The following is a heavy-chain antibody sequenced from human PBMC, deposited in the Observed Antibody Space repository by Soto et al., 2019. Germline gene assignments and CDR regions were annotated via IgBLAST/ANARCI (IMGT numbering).Heavy chain of an antibody. CDR3: ARGPAYIDGWRTFDL. Sequence: SETLSLTCTVSDDSFRGAEYYWSWIRQPLGKGPEWIGYTYYNGDTKYNPALRSRVTMSEVTSKNQFSLRLSSVTAADTAVYFCARGPAYIDGWRTFDLWGRGILVTVSS. J-gene: IGHJ4*02. CDR2: TYYNGDT. D-gene: IGHD6-19*01. V-gene: IGHV4-61*08. CDR1: DDSFRGAEYY.